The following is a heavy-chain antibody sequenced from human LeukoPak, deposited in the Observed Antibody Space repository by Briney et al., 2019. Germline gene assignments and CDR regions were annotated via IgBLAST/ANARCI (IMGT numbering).Heavy chain of an antibody. CDR3: AKPPDYYDSSPFDY. Sequence: GGSLRLSCAASGFTFSSYAMSWARQAPGKGLEWVSAISGSGGSTYYADSVKGRFTISRDNSKNTLYLQMNSLRAEDTAVYYCAKPPDYYDSSPFDYWGQGTLVTVSS. CDR2: ISGSGGST. D-gene: IGHD3-22*01. V-gene: IGHV3-23*01. J-gene: IGHJ4*02. CDR1: GFTFSSYA.